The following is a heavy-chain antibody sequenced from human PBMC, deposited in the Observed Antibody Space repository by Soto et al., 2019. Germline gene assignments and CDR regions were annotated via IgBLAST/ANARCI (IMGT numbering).Heavy chain of an antibody. CDR1: GGTFSSYA. V-gene: IGHV1-69*13. CDR2: IIPIFGTA. D-gene: IGHD2-15*01. CDR3: ARVGRYCSGGSCYPVPYYYYYYGMDV. Sequence: ASVKVSCKASGGTFSSYAISWVRQAPGQGLEWMGGIIPIFGTANYAQKFQGRVTITADESTSTAYMELSSLRSEDTAVYYCARVGRYCSGGSCYPVPYYYYYYGMDVWGQGTTVTVSS. J-gene: IGHJ6*02.